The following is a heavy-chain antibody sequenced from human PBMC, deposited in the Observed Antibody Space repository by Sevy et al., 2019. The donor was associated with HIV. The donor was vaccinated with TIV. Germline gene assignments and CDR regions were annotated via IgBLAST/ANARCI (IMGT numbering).Heavy chain of an antibody. Sequence: GGSLRLSCAASGFTFSSHAMHWVRQAPGKGLEWAAVISYDGSNKYYAESVKGRFTISRDKSTSTLYLQMSSLRPEDTAVYYCARGGYYYGSGIYNWFDPWGQGTLVTVSS. V-gene: IGHV3-30-3*01. CDR1: GFTFSSHA. CDR3: ARGGYYYGSGIYNWFDP. D-gene: IGHD3-10*01. CDR2: ISYDGSNK. J-gene: IGHJ5*02.